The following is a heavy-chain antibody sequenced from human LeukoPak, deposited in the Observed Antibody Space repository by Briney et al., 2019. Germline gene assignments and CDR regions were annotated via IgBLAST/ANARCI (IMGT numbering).Heavy chain of an antibody. Sequence: GGSLRLSCAASGFTVGGTYMSWVRQAAGKGWQWVSTIFDAGRTTYADSVQGRFTISRDSYMSTLFLQMNSLRADDTAVYYCAGATKWLAHDFWGQGILVTVSS. V-gene: IGHV3-53*01. CDR2: IFDAGRT. CDR1: GFTVGGTY. CDR3: AGATKWLAHDF. D-gene: IGHD6-19*01. J-gene: IGHJ4*02.